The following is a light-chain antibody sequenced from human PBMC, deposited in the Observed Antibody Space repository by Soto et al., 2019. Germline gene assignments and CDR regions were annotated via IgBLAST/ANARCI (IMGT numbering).Light chain of an antibody. CDR1: SSDVGGYNY. CDR3: SSNTRSTFYV. J-gene: IGLJ1*01. Sequence: QSALTQPASVSGSPGQSITISCTGTSSDVGGYNYVSWYQQHPGKAPKLMIYDVSNRPSGVSNRFSGSKSGNTASLTISELQAEDGADYDFSSNTRSTFYVFGTGTKVTVL. CDR2: DVS. V-gene: IGLV2-14*01.